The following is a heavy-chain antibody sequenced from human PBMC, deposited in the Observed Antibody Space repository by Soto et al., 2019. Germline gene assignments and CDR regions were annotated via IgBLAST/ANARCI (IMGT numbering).Heavy chain of an antibody. Sequence: QVQLVQSGAEVKKPGSSVKVSCKASGGTFSSYAISWVRQAPGQGLEWMGVLIPTFGSPNYAQRFQGRVTITADEYTTTAFMELSSLRSEDTAVYYCAKDSTVTTSLYFYYYGFDVWGQGTTVTVSS. CDR1: GGTFSSYA. V-gene: IGHV1-69*01. J-gene: IGHJ6*02. CDR3: AKDSTVTTSLYFYYYGFDV. D-gene: IGHD4-17*01. CDR2: LIPTFGSP.